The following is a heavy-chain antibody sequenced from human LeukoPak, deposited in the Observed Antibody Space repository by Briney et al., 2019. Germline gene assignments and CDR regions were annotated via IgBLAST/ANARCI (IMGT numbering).Heavy chain of an antibody. CDR3: ARDLGMATITGALWYFDY. V-gene: IGHV1-2*02. CDR1: GYTFTGYY. CDR2: INPNSGGT. Sequence: ASVKVSCKASGYTFTGYYMHWVRQAPGQGLEWMGWINPNSGGTTYAQKFQGRVTMTRDTSTSTVYMELSSLRSEDTAVYYCARDLGMATITGALWYFDYWGQGTLVTVSS. D-gene: IGHD5-24*01. J-gene: IGHJ4*02.